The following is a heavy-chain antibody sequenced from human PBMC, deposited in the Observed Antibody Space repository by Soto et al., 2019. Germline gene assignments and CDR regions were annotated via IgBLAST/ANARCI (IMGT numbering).Heavy chain of an antibody. J-gene: IGHJ4*02. CDR1: GYTFTSYY. Sequence: ASVKVSCKASGYTFTSYYMHWVRQAPGQGLEWMGIINPSGGSTSYAQKFQGRVTMTRDTSTSTVYMELSSLRSEDTAVYFCARGDTYCSSTSCYPDYWGQGTLVTVSS. CDR2: INPSGGST. CDR3: ARGDTYCSSTSCYPDY. D-gene: IGHD2-2*01. V-gene: IGHV1-46*03.